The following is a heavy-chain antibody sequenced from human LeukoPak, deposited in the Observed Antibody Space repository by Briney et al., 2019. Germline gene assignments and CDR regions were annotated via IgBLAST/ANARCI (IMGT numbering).Heavy chain of an antibody. V-gene: IGHV1-8*03. Sequence: GASVKVSCKASGYTFTSYDINWVRQATGQGLEWMGWMNPNSGNTGYAQKFQGRVTITRNTSISTAYMELSSLRSGDTAVYYCARGAYSGYDSSGYYYYYYMDVWGKGTTVTVSS. CDR3: ARGAYSGYDSSGYYYYYYMDV. D-gene: IGHD5-12*01. J-gene: IGHJ6*03. CDR2: MNPNSGNT. CDR1: GYTFTSYD.